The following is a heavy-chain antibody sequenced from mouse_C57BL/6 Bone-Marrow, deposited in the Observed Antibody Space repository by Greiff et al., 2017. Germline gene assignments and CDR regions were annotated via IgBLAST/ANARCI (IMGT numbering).Heavy chain of an antibody. CDR3: ARSSYYDYDEGDHVDY. D-gene: IGHD2-4*01. CDR2: IYPSDSET. CDR1: GYTFTSYW. J-gene: IGHJ2*01. V-gene: IGHV1-61*01. Sequence: QVQLQQPGAELVRPGSSVKLSCKASGYTFTSYWMDWVKQRPGQGLEWIGNIYPSDSETHYNQKFKDKATLTVDKSSSTAYMQLSSLTSEDSAVYYCARSSYYDYDEGDHVDYWGQGTTLTVSS.